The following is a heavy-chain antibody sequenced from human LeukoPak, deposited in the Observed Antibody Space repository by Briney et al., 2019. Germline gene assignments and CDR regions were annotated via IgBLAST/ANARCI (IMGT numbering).Heavy chain of an antibody. V-gene: IGHV3-21*01. D-gene: IGHD3-10*01. CDR3: AREGYYGSGSYYRPSDAFDI. J-gene: IGHJ3*02. Sequence: GGSLRLSCAASGFTFSSYSMNWVRQAPGKGLEWVSSISSSSSYIYYAGSVKGRFTISRDNAKNSLYLQMNSLRAEDTAVYYCAREGYYGSGSYYRPSDAFDIWGQGTMVTVSS. CDR1: GFTFSSYS. CDR2: ISSSSSYI.